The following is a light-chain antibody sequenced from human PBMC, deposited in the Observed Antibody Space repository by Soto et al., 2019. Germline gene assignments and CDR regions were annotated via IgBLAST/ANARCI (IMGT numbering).Light chain of an antibody. CDR3: AAWEDSLSGPV. CDR1: SSNIGSNY. Sequence: QSVLTQPPSASGTPGQRVTISCSGSSSNIGSNYVYWYQQLPGTAPKLLIYRNNQRPSGVPDRFSGSKSGTSASLAISGLRSEDEADYYCAAWEDSLSGPVFGTGTKVTVL. CDR2: RNN. V-gene: IGLV1-47*01. J-gene: IGLJ1*01.